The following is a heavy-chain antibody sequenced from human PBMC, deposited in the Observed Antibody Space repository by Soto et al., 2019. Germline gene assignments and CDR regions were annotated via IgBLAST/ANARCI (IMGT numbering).Heavy chain of an antibody. CDR2: ISSSSSTI. V-gene: IGHV3-48*01. J-gene: IGHJ4*02. CDR1: GFPSSSFT. Sequence: PGGPRNPSCPPFGFPSSSFTLTWARRAPGKGLEWVSYISSSSSTIYYADSVKGRFTISRDNAKNSLYLQMSSLRAEDTAVYYCASSKGIATLIDYWGQGTLVTVSS. D-gene: IGHD4-4*01. CDR3: ASSKGIATLIDY.